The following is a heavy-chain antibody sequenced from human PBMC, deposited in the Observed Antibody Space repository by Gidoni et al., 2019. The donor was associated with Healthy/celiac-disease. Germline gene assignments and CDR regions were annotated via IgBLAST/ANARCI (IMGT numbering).Heavy chain of an antibody. CDR3: ARVGYYYDSSGFSTPYYYYYYMDV. CDR2: IYYSGST. D-gene: IGHD3-22*01. CDR1: GGSVSSGSYS. V-gene: IGHV4-61*01. Sequence: QVQLQESGPGLVQPSETLSLTCTVSGGSVSSGSYSWSWIRPPPGKGLEWIGYIYYSGSTNYNPSLKSRVTISVDTSKNQFSLKLSSVTAADTAVYYCARVGYYYDSSGFSTPYYYYYYMDVWGKGTTVTVSS. J-gene: IGHJ6*03.